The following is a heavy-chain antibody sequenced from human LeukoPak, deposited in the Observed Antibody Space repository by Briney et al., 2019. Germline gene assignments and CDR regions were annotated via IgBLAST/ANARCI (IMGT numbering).Heavy chain of an antibody. V-gene: IGHV3-23*01. D-gene: IGHD3-22*01. J-gene: IGHJ4*02. CDR1: GFTFSSYA. Sequence: GGSLRLSCAASGFTFSSYAMSWVRQAPGKGLEWVSGISGSGDNTYYADSAKGRFTISRDNSKNTLYVQVNSLGTEDTAAYYCAKGGYYDSSGSFYFDYWGQGTLVTVSS. CDR3: AKGGYYDSSGSFYFDY. CDR2: ISGSGDNT.